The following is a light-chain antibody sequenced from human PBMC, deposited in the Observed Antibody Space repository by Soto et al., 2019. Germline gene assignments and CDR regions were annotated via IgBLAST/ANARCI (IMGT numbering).Light chain of an antibody. V-gene: IGKV3-20*01. J-gene: IGKJ2*01. CDR1: QRVASSH. CDR3: EHYGSSPPYT. CDR2: VAS. Sequence: EIVLTQSPGTLSLSPGESATLSCRASQRVASSHIDWYRQKPGQAPWLLIYVASNRATGIPDRFSGSGSGTDFSLTISRLEAEDSAVYYCEHYGSSPPYTFGQGTKLKIK.